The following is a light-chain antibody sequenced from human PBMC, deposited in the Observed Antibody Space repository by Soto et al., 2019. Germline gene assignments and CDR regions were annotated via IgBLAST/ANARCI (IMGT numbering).Light chain of an antibody. CDR3: QQYGRSPPFT. CDR1: QSVSSTY. CDR2: GAS. Sequence: EIVLTQSPGTLSLSPGERATLSCRASQSVSSTYIAWYQQSPGQPPRLLIYGASSRATGIPDRFSGSGSGKDFNLTIHRLEPEDFAIYFCQQYGRSPPFTFGQGTKVEIK. V-gene: IGKV3-20*01. J-gene: IGKJ2*01.